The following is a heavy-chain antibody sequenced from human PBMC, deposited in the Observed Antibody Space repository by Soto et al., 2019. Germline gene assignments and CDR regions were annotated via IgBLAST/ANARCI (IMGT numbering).Heavy chain of an antibody. V-gene: IGHV3-23*01. D-gene: IGHD3-22*01. CDR1: GFTFSSYA. CDR2: ISGSGGST. Sequence: PGGSLRLSCAASGFTFSSYAMSWVRQAPGKGLEWVSAISGSGGSTYYADSVKGRFTISRDNSKNTLYLQMNSLRAEDTAVYYCAKLMYYYDSSGYYPWTPIDYWGQGTLVTVSS. J-gene: IGHJ4*02. CDR3: AKLMYYYDSSGYYPWTPIDY.